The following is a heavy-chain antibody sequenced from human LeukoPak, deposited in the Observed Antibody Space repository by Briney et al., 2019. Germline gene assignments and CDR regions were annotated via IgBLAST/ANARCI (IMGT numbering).Heavy chain of an antibody. Sequence: GESLKISCKGSGYSFTSYWISWVRQAPGQGLEGMGWISAYNGNTNYAPKLQGRVTMTTDTSTSTASMKLRSLRSDDTAVYYCARTYYYDSSGYYFLDYWGQGTLVTVSS. D-gene: IGHD3-22*01. CDR1: GYSFTSYW. V-gene: IGHV1-18*04. CDR2: ISAYNGNT. CDR3: ARTYYYDSSGYYFLDY. J-gene: IGHJ4*02.